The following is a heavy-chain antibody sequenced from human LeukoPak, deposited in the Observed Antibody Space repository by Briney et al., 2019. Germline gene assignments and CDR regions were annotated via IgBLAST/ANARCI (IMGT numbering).Heavy chain of an antibody. D-gene: IGHD3-9*01. V-gene: IGHV3-30*02. CDR1: GFTFSTYG. CDR2: IGSDGSGK. Sequence: GGSLRLSCAASGFTFSTYGMYWVRQAPGKGLEWVAFIGSDGSGKYHADSVKGRFTISRDNSRNTVYLQMNSLRAEDTAVYYCAKSYRYSAGPDFDYWGQGTLVTVSS. J-gene: IGHJ4*02. CDR3: AKSYRYSAGPDFDY.